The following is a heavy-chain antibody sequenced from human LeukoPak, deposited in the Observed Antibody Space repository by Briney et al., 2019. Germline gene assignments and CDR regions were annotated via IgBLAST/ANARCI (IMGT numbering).Heavy chain of an antibody. D-gene: IGHD6-19*01. CDR2: ISAYNGNT. J-gene: IGHJ4*02. V-gene: IGHV1-18*04. CDR1: GYTFTNYG. CDR3: ARYNGYSSGWYVPNPTFDY. Sequence: GSSVKVSCKASGYTFTNYGISWVRQAPGQGLEWMGWISAYNGNTNYAQKLQGRVTMTTDTSTSTAYMELRSLRSDDTAVYYCARYNGYSSGWYVPNPTFDYWGQGTLVTVSS.